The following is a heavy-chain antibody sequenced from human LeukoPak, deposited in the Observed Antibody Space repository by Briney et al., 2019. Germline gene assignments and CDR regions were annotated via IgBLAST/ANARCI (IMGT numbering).Heavy chain of an antibody. CDR3: ARGQPKQGLVRSSGMDV. CDR1: GGSISSYY. D-gene: IGHD6-19*01. J-gene: IGHJ6*02. CDR2: IYTSGST. V-gene: IGHV4-4*07. Sequence: SETLSLTCTVSGGSISSYYWSWIRQPAGKGLEWIGRIYTSGSTNYNPSLKSRVTMSVDTSKNQFSLKLSSVTAADTAVYYCARGQPKQGLVRSSGMDVWGQGTTVTVSS.